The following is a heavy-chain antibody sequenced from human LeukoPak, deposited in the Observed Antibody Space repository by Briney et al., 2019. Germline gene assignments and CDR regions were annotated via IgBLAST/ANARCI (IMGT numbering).Heavy chain of an antibody. V-gene: IGHV4-59*01. CDR3: ARVPKGSGYSGYFDY. D-gene: IGHD2-15*01. Sequence: PSETLSLTCAVYGGSFSGYYWSWIRQPPGKGLEWIGYIYYSGSTSYNPSLESRVTISVDTSKNQFSLKLSSVTAADTAVYYCARVPKGSGYSGYFDYWGQGTLVTVSS. J-gene: IGHJ4*02. CDR2: IYYSGST. CDR1: GGSFSGYY.